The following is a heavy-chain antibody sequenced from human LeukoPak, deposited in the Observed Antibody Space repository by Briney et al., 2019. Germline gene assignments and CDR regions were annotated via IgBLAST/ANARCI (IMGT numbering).Heavy chain of an antibody. V-gene: IGHV1-2*02. J-gene: IGHJ4*02. CDR1: SYTFAGYS. D-gene: IGHD1-26*01. CDR2: INPNSGGT. Sequence: ASVKVSCKASSYTFAGYSMHWVRQAPGQGLEWMGWINPNSGGTNYAQKFQGRVTMTGDTSISTAYMELSRLTSDDTAVYYCARGRGSYSLDYWGQGTLVTVSS. CDR3: ARGRGSYSLDY.